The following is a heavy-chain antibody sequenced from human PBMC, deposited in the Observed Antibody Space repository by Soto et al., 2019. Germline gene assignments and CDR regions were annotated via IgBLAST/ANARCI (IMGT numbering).Heavy chain of an antibody. CDR1: GGTFSSYA. CDR3: ARSQGSSTSLEIYYYYYYGMDV. CDR2: IIPISDTT. J-gene: IGHJ6*02. V-gene: IGHV1-69*01. D-gene: IGHD2-2*01. Sequence: QVQLVQSGAEVKKPGSSVKVSCKASGGTFSSYAISWVRQAPGQGLEWMGGIIPISDTTNYAQQFQGRVTITVDESTSTAYMELSSLRSEDTAVYYCARSQGSSTSLEIYYYYYYGMDVWGQGTTVTVSS.